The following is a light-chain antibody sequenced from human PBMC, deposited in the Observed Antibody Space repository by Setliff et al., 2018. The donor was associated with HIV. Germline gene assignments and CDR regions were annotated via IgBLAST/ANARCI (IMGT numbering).Light chain of an antibody. J-gene: IGLJ1*01. V-gene: IGLV2-14*03. CDR2: DVT. CDR3: SSYTTINTYV. Sequence: QSVLTQPASVSGSPGQSITISCTGTSSDIGGYNYVSWYQQHPGKAPKLIIYDVTNRPSGVSNRFSGSKSGNTASLTISGLQAEDEADYYCSSYTTINTYVFGSGTKVTVL. CDR1: SSDIGGYNY.